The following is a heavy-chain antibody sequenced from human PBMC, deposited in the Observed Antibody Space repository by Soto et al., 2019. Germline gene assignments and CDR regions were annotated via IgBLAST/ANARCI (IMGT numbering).Heavy chain of an antibody. CDR2: ISGSGGST. V-gene: IGHV3-23*01. Sequence: GGSLRLSCAASGFTFSSYAMSWVRQAPGKGLEWVSAISGSGGSTYYADSVKGRFTISRDNSKNTLYLQMNSLRAEDTAVYYCAKPRYDFWSGYQFDYWGQGTLVTVSS. CDR3: AKPRYDFWSGYQFDY. J-gene: IGHJ4*02. CDR1: GFTFSSYA. D-gene: IGHD3-3*01.